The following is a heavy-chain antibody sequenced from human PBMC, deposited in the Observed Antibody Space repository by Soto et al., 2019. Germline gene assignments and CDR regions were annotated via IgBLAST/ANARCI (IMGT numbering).Heavy chain of an antibody. CDR1: GFTFSSYS. CDR2: ISSSSSYI. V-gene: IGHV3-21*01. D-gene: IGHD6-13*01. Sequence: GGSLRLSCAASGFTFSSYSMNWVRQAPGKGLEWVSSISSSSSYIYYADSVKGRFTISRDNAKNSLYLQMNSLRAEDTAVYYCASPAYSSSWYQYSSGWALDYWGQGTLVTVSS. J-gene: IGHJ4*02. CDR3: ASPAYSSSWYQYSSGWALDY.